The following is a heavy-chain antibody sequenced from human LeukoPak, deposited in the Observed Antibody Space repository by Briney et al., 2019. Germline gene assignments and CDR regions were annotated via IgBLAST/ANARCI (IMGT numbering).Heavy chain of an antibody. CDR3: AKDRGARGYSYGSYFDY. V-gene: IGHV3-23*01. CDR2: ISGSGGST. CDR1: GFTFSSYW. J-gene: IGHJ4*02. Sequence: GGSLRLSCAASGFTFSSYWMNWVRQAPGKGLEWVSAISGSGGSTYYADSVKGRFTISRDNSKNTLYLQMNSLRAEDTAVYYCAKDRGARGYSYGSYFDYWGQGTLVTVSS. D-gene: IGHD5-18*01.